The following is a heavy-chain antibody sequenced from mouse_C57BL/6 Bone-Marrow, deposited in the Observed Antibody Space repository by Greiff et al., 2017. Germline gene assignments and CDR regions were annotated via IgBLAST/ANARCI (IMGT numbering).Heavy chain of an antibody. D-gene: IGHD2-3*01. V-gene: IGHV5-2*01. J-gene: IGHJ3*01. Sequence: EVKVVESGGGLVQPGESLKLSCESNEYEFPSHDMSWVRKTPEKRLELVAAINSDGGSTYYPDTMGRRFIISRDSTKKTLYMQMSSLRSEDTDLYYCASSYGYYFAYWGQGTLVTVSA. CDR2: INSDGGST. CDR1: EYEFPSHD. CDR3: ASSYGYYFAY.